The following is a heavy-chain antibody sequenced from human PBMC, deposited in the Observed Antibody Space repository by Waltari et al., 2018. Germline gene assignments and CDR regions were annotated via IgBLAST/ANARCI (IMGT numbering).Heavy chain of an antibody. CDR3: ARGGGKEGSFSYYMDV. CDR2: ITPICGRT. J-gene: IGHJ6*03. CDR1: GGPFRSSV. V-gene: IGHV1-69*12. Sequence: QVQREQSGAAVKKPGSSVKVSCKVSGGPFRSSVCGWVRQAPGEGLEWMGGITPICGRTNNPKNIQDRATFTADDSTTTVYMELSSLTSVDTAVYFGARGGGKEGSFSYYMDVWGKGTTVTISS.